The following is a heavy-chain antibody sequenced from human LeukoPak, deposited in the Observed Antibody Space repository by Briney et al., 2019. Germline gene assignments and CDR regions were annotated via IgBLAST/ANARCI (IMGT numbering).Heavy chain of an antibody. CDR1: GGSMSPYH. CDR3: ARAVSGRFDY. V-gene: IGHV4-59*08. Sequence: PSETLSLTCTVSGGSMSPYHWGWIRQPPGKGLEWTGYIYYSGSTNYNPSLKSRVTISVDTSKNQFSLKLSSVTAADTAIYYCARAVSGRFDYWGQGALVTVSS. J-gene: IGHJ4*02. CDR2: IYYSGST. D-gene: IGHD6-19*01.